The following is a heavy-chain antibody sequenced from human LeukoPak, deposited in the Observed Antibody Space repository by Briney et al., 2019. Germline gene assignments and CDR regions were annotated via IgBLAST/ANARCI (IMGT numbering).Heavy chain of an antibody. CDR3: AIYRDGYFDY. CDR1: GYTFTTYG. Sequence: ASVTVSCKTSGYTFTTYGISWVRQAPGQGLEWMGWISSYNGNTNYAQKLLGRVTMTTDTSTSTAYMGLRSLRSDDTAVYYCAIYRDGYFDYWGQGTLVTVSS. CDR2: ISSYNGNT. D-gene: IGHD5-24*01. J-gene: IGHJ4*02. V-gene: IGHV1-18*01.